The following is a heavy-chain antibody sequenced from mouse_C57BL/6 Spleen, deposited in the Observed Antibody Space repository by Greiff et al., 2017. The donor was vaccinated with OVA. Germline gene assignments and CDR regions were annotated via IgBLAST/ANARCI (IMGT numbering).Heavy chain of an antibody. Sequence: VHLVESDAELVKPGASVKISCTVSGYTFTDHTIHWMKQRPQQGLEWIGYIYPRDGSTKYNEKFKGQATLTADTSSSTAYMQLNSLTSEDSAVYFCASLGYGSSNWYFDVWGTGTPVTVSS. J-gene: IGHJ1*03. CDR3: ASLGYGSSNWYFDV. V-gene: IGHV1-78*01. D-gene: IGHD1-1*01. CDR2: IYPRDGST. CDR1: GYTFTDHT.